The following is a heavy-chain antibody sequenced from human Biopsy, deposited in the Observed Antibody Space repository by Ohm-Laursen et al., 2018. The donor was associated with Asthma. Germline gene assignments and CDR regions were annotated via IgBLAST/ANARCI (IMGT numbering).Heavy chain of an antibody. CDR1: GFTFSSYG. CDR2: ISYDGSNK. Sequence: SLRLSCAASGFTFSSYGMHWVRQAPGKGLAWVAVISYDGSNKYYADSVKGRFTISRDNSKNTLYLQMNSLRDEDTAVYYCARFKRGYSYGYAGVFDYWGQGTLATVSS. J-gene: IGHJ4*02. D-gene: IGHD5-18*01. V-gene: IGHV3-30*03. CDR3: ARFKRGYSYGYAGVFDY.